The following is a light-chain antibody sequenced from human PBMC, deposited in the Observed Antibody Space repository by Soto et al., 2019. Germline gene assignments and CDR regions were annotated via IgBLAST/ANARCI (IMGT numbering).Light chain of an antibody. V-gene: IGKV1-5*01. CDR2: DAS. CDR1: QSISSW. Sequence: DIQMTQSPSTLSASVGDRVTITCRASQSISSWLAWYQQKPGKAPKLLIYDASSLESGVQSRFSGSGSGTEFTLAISSLQPDDFATYYCQQYNSYRWTFGQGTKVEIK. J-gene: IGKJ1*01. CDR3: QQYNSYRWT.